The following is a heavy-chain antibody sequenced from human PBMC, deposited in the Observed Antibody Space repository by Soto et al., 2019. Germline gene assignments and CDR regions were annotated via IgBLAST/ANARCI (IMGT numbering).Heavy chain of an antibody. V-gene: IGHV3-30*03. D-gene: IGHD6-6*01. Sequence: QVQLVESGGGVVQPGRSLRLSCTASGLIFSTNGMHWVRQAPGKGLEWVAHISDDGGDTYYAASVRGRFTISRDNSKSTRYLQMKSLRVEDTAVYYCARDRYSSSPGHLEYWGQGTLVTVSS. CDR3: ARDRYSSSPGHLEY. CDR2: ISDDGGDT. CDR1: GLIFSTNG. J-gene: IGHJ4*02.